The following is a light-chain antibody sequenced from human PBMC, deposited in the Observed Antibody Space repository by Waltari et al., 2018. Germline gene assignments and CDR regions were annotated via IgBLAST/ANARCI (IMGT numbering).Light chain of an antibody. CDR2: EVN. Sequence: QSALTKPASVSGSPGQSITISCPGTSSDVDGYNYVSWYQQHPGKAPKLMIYEVNNRPSGVSNRFSGSKSGNTASLTISGLQAEDEADYYCSSYTSSSTYVFGTGTKVTVL. J-gene: IGLJ1*01. CDR1: SSDVDGYNY. CDR3: SSYTSSSTYV. V-gene: IGLV2-14*01.